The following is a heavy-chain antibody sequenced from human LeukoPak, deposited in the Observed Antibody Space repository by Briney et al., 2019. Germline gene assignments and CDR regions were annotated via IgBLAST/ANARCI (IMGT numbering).Heavy chain of an antibody. V-gene: IGHV6-1*01. CDR3: ARDFDNNWNFWWLDP. J-gene: IGHJ5*01. Sequence: SQTLSLTCAISGDSVSSHNSAWNWIRQSPSRGLEWLGRTYYRSKWYNDYAVSVKSRITINPDTSKNQFSLQLNSVTPEDTAVYYCARDFDNNWNFWWLDPWGQGTLVTVSS. D-gene: IGHD1-7*01. CDR1: GDSVSSHNSA. CDR2: TYYRSKWYN.